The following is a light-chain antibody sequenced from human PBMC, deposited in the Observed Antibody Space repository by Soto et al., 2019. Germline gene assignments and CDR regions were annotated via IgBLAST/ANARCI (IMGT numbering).Light chain of an antibody. Sequence: DIQLTQSPSFLFASLGDRVTITCRASRGISSYLAWYQQKPGNVPKLLIYAACTLQSGVPSRFSGSGFGKQFTLTISSLQPEDFATYYCQQVYSYPIYFGQGRRLEI. V-gene: IGKV1-9*01. J-gene: IGKJ5*01. CDR1: RGISSY. CDR2: AAC. CDR3: QQVYSYPIY.